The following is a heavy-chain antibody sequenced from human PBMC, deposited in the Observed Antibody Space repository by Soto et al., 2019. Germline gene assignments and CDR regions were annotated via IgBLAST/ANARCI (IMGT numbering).Heavy chain of an antibody. Sequence: QVRLVQSGAEVKKAGASVKVSCKTSGYIFTGYFIHWVRQTPGQGLQWMGRITPNSGDTNYGQTFQGRVTSTTDTSTSTAYMELSGLRADDTALYYCVGWGYGSNSLEFWGQGTLVTVSS. V-gene: IGHV1-2*06. CDR2: ITPNSGDT. J-gene: IGHJ4*03. CDR1: GYIFTGYF. D-gene: IGHD4-17*01. CDR3: VGWGYGSNSLEF.